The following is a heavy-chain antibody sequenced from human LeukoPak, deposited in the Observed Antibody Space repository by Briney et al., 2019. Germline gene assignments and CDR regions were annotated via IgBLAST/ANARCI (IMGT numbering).Heavy chain of an antibody. V-gene: IGHV1-2*02. CDR2: ISPNSGGT. CDR3: ARADRLHGGPYLIGP. J-gene: IGHJ5*02. CDR1: GYSFTDYY. Sequence: ASVKVSCKTSGYSFTDYYMHWVRQAPGQGLEWMGWISPNSGGTSSAQKFQGRVTMTRDTSITTVYMEVSWLTSDDTAIYYCARADRLHGGPYLIGPWGQGTLVTVSS. D-gene: IGHD2-21*01.